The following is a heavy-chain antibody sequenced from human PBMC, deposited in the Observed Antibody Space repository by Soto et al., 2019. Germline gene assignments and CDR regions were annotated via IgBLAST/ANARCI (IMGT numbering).Heavy chain of an antibody. Sequence: GSLRLSCXASGFTFSSFAMSWVRQAPGKGPEWVSAISGSGGSTYYADSVKGRFTISRDNSKNTLYLQMNSLQTDDTAVYYCTTDRRSGYDPQFDFWGQGTLVTVSS. D-gene: IGHD5-12*01. V-gene: IGHV3-23*01. J-gene: IGHJ4*02. CDR1: GFTFSSFA. CDR2: ISGSGGST. CDR3: TTDRRSGYDPQFDF.